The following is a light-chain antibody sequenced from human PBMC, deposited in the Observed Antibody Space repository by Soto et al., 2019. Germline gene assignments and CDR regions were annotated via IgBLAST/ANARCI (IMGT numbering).Light chain of an antibody. V-gene: IGLV3-1*01. Sequence: LTQPPSVSVSPGQTASITCSGGQLGDNYACWYQKKPGQSPVVVIYQDRKRPSGIPERFSGSNSGNTATLTISGTQAMDEADYYCQAWDSSTVIFGGGTKLTVL. CDR2: QDR. CDR3: QAWDSSTVI. J-gene: IGLJ2*01. CDR1: QLGDNY.